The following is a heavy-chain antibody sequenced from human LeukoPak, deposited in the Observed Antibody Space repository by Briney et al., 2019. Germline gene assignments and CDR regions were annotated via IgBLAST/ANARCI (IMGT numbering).Heavy chain of an antibody. CDR3: ARRAYEALHFDY. CDR2: ISGSGGST. CDR1: GFTFSSYA. J-gene: IGHJ4*02. D-gene: IGHD5-12*01. Sequence: PGGSLRLSYAASGFTFSSYAMSWVRQAPGKGLEWVSAISGSGGSTYYADSVKGRFTISRDNSKNTLYLQMNSLKASDTAIFYCARRAYEALHFDYWGQGTLVTVSS. V-gene: IGHV3-23*01.